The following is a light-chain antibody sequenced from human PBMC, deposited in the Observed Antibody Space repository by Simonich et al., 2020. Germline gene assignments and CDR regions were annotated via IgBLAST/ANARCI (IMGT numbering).Light chain of an antibody. Sequence: DIVMTQSTDSLAVSLGERATINCKSSQSVLYSSNNKNYLAWYQKKPGQPPKLLMYWAATRESGVPDRFSGSGSGTDFTLTISSLQAEDVAVYYCQQYYSTPYTFGQGTKLEIK. V-gene: IGKV4-1*01. CDR3: QQYYSTPYT. CDR2: WAA. J-gene: IGKJ2*01. CDR1: QSVLYSSNNKNY.